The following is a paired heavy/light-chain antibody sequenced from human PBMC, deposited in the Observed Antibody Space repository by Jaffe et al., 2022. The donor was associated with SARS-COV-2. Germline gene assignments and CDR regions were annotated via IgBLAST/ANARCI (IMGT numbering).Light chain of an antibody. J-gene: IGKJ1*01. V-gene: IGKV3-20*01. Sequence: EIVLTQSPGTLSLSPGERASLSCRASQSVSSSYLAWYQQAPGQAPRLLIYAASRRATGIPDRFSGSGSGTDFTLTISRLEPEDFAVYYCQQYGNSPGTFGQGTKVEIK. CDR2: AAS. CDR1: QSVSSSY. CDR3: QQYGNSPGT.
Heavy chain of an antibody. CDR2: ISSTSTYI. J-gene: IGHJ3*02. CDR3: ARDPPTGDPWYWPPDVFDI. D-gene: IGHD6-13*01. Sequence: EVQLVESGGGLVKPGGSLRLSCAASGFTFSSYSMKWVRQAPGKGLEWVSSISSTSTYIYYADSVKGRFTISRDNAKNSLYLQMNSLRADDTAVYYCARDPPTGDPWYWPPDVFDIWGQGTMVSVSS. V-gene: IGHV3-21*06. CDR1: GFTFSSYS.